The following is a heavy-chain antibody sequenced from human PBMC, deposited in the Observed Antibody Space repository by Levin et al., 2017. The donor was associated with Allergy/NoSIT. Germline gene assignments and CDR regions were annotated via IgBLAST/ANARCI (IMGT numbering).Heavy chain of an antibody. CDR1: GFTFSSYS. J-gene: IGHJ4*02. CDR2: ISSSSSTI. D-gene: IGHD3-22*01. V-gene: IGHV3-48*02. Sequence: GESLKISCAASGFTFSSYSMNWVRQAPGKGLEWVSYISSSSSTIYYADSVKGRFTISRDNAKNSLYLQMNSLRDEDTAVYYCARGRAYDSSGYYYIGFDYWGQGTLVTVSS. CDR3: ARGRAYDSSGYYYIGFDY.